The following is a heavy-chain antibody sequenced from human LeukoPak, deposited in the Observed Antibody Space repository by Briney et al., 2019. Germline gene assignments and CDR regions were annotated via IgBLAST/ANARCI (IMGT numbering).Heavy chain of an antibody. V-gene: IGHV1-69*13. Sequence: SVKVSSKASGYTFTSYDTNCVPHAPGQGLEWMGGIIPIFGTANYAQKLQGRVTISADESTSTAYMELSSLRSEDTGVYYCARGGGGYNYVYYFDYWGQGTLVTVSS. CDR1: GYTFTSYD. J-gene: IGHJ4*02. CDR3: ARGGGGYNYVYYFDY. D-gene: IGHD5-24*01. CDR2: IIPIFGTA.